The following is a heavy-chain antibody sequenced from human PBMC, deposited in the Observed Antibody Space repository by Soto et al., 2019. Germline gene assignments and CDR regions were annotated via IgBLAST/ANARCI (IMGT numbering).Heavy chain of an antibody. Sequence: GGSLRLSCVASGFTFSSYSMNWVRQAPGKGLEWVSFISSRSSYIHYADSVKGRFTISRDNAENSLYLQMNSLRAEDTAVYYCASLDRVRGLSNWFDPWGQGTLVTVYS. CDR3: ASLDRVRGLSNWFDP. CDR2: ISSRSSYI. D-gene: IGHD3-10*01. J-gene: IGHJ5*02. CDR1: GFTFSSYS. V-gene: IGHV3-21*01.